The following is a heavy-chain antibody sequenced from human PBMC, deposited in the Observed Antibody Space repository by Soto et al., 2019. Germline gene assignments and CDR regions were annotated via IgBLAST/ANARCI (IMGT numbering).Heavy chain of an antibody. Sequence: SETLSLTCTVSGGSISSYYWSWIRQPPGKGLEWIGYIYYSGSTNYNPSLKSRVTISVDTSKNQFSLKLSPVTAADTAVYYCARDLGVVATSNYYYYYGMDVWGQGTTVTVSS. J-gene: IGHJ6*02. V-gene: IGHV4-59*01. D-gene: IGHD5-12*01. CDR2: IYYSGST. CDR3: ARDLGVVATSNYYYYYGMDV. CDR1: GGSISSYY.